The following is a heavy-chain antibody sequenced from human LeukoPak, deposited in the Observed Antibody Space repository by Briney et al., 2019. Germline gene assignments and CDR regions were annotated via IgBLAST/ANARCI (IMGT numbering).Heavy chain of an antibody. CDR3: ACSSAYYYDSSGGAFDI. Sequence: GASVKVSCKASGYTFTSYDINWVRQATGHGLEWMGWMNPNSGNTGYAQKFQGRVTMTRNTSISTAYMELSSLRSEDTAVYYCACSSAYYYDSSGGAFDIWGQGTMVTVSS. CDR2: MNPNSGNT. V-gene: IGHV1-8*01. CDR1: GYTFTSYD. J-gene: IGHJ3*02. D-gene: IGHD3-22*01.